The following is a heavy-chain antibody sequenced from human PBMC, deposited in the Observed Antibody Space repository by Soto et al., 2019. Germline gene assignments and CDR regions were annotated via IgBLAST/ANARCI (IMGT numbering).Heavy chain of an antibody. CDR1: GYSFTSYW. CDR3: ARHRYSYGLQDTPNQYYYGMDV. Sequence: GESLKISCKGTGYSFTSYWISWVRQMPGKGLEWMGRIDPSDSYTNYSPSFQGHVTISADKSISTAYLQWSSLKASDTAMYYCARHRYSYGLQDTPNQYYYGMDVWGQGTTVTV. D-gene: IGHD5-18*01. V-gene: IGHV5-10-1*01. J-gene: IGHJ6*02. CDR2: IDPSDSYT.